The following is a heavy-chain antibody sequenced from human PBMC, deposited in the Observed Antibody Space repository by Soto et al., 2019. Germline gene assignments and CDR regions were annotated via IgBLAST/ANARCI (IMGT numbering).Heavy chain of an antibody. CDR2: ISGSGGST. Sequence: GGSLRLSCAASGFTFSSYAMSWVRQAPGKGLEWVTAISGSGGSTYYADSVKGRFTISRDNSKDTLYLQMNSLRAEDTAVYYCARDVRFLESTDHYYYGMDVWGQGTTVTVSS. CDR1: GFTFSSYA. D-gene: IGHD3-3*01. J-gene: IGHJ6*02. V-gene: IGHV3-23*01. CDR3: ARDVRFLESTDHYYYGMDV.